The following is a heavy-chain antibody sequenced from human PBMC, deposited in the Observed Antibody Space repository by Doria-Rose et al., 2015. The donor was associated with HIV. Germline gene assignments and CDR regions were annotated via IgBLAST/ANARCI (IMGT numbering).Heavy chain of an antibody. J-gene: IGHJ4*02. CDR1: GDSISSGDSF. D-gene: IGHD3-10*01. V-gene: IGHV4-30-4*01. CDR2: ISSSGTT. CDR3: ARARNYGFPHFFDF. Sequence: QVQPQESGPGLVRPSQTLSLTCTVSGDSISSGDSFRSWIRQPPGKGPEWIGYISSSGTTYYYPSLRGRLTISLDASKNQFSLTLTSVTAADTAVYYCARARNYGFPHFFDFWGQGTLVTVSS.